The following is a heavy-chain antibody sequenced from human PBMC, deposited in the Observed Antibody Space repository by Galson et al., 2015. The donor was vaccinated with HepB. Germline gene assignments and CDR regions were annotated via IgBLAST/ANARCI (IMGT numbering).Heavy chain of an antibody. D-gene: IGHD6-13*01. V-gene: IGHV1-3*01. CDR3: ASRGRSAAAGMGY. CDR2: INAGNGNT. J-gene: IGHJ4*02. Sequence: QSGAEVKKPGESLRISCKASGYTFTNYAMHWVRQAPGQRLEWMGWINAGNGNTKYSQKFQGRVTITRDTSASTAYMELSSLRSEDTAVYYCASRGRSAAAGMGYWGQGTLVTVSS. CDR1: GYTFTNYA.